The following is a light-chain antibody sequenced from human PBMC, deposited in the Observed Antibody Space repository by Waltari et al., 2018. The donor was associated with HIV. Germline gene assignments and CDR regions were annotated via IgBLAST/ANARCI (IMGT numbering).Light chain of an antibody. J-gene: IGLJ3*02. CDR1: SSNIGNNY. CDR2: DNN. Sequence: ISCSGSSSNIGNNYVSWFQQLPGTAPKFIIFDNNKRPSGIPDRFSGSRSGTSATLTITGLQTGDEADYYCGTWDTSLSAGVFGGGTKVTVL. V-gene: IGLV1-51*01. CDR3: GTWDTSLSAGV.